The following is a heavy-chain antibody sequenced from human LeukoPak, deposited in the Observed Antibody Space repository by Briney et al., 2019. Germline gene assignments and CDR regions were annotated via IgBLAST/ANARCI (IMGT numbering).Heavy chain of an antibody. CDR3: ARLGDYGDYERYGMDV. Sequence: GESLKISCKGSGYSFTSYWIGWVRQMPGKGLEWTGIIYPGDSDTRYSPSFQGQVTISADKSISTAYLQWSSLKASDTAMYYCARLGDYGDYERYGMDVWGQGTTVTVSS. CDR1: GYSFTSYW. V-gene: IGHV5-51*01. J-gene: IGHJ6*02. CDR2: IYPGDSDT. D-gene: IGHD4-17*01.